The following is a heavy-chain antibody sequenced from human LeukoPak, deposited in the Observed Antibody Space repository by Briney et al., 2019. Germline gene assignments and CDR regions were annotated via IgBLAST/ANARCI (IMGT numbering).Heavy chain of an antibody. CDR1: GGSISSSSYY. CDR2: IYYSGST. Sequence: GSLRLSCTVSGGSISSSSYYWGWIRQPPGKGLEWIGSIYYSGSTYYNPSLKSRVTISVDTSKNQFSLKLSSVTAADTAVYYCARPYGAAGLDWGQGTLVTVSS. J-gene: IGHJ4*02. CDR3: ARPYGAAGLD. D-gene: IGHD4-17*01. V-gene: IGHV4-39*01.